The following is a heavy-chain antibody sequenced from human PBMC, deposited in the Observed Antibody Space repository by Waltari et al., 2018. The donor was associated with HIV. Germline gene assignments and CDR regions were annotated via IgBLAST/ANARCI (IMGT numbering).Heavy chain of an antibody. CDR3: ARVGGKQLVLNFDY. V-gene: IGHV3-21*01. CDR2: MSSDSSYI. Sequence: EVQLVESGGGLVIPGGSLRLSCAASGFTFNTYSMNWVRQAPGKGLEWVSSMSSDSSYIYYPDSLKGRFTVSRDNAKNSLYLQMNSLRAEDTAVYYCARVGGKQLVLNFDYWGQGTLVTVSS. J-gene: IGHJ4*02. D-gene: IGHD6-6*01. CDR1: GFTFNTYS.